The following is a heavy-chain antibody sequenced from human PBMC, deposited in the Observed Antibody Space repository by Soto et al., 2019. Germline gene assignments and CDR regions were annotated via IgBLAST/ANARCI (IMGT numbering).Heavy chain of an antibody. CDR1: GFAFSSYA. D-gene: IGHD6-13*01. V-gene: IGHV3-23*01. Sequence: GGSLRLSCAASGFAFSSYAMSWVRQAPGKGLEWVSAISGSGGSTYYADSVKGRFTISRDNSKNTLYLQMNSLRAEDTAVYYCAKAWQQLEPALYFDYWGQGTLVTVSS. J-gene: IGHJ4*02. CDR2: ISGSGGST. CDR3: AKAWQQLEPALYFDY.